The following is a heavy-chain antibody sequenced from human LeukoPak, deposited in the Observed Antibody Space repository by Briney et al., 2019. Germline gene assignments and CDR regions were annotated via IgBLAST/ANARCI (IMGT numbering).Heavy chain of an antibody. CDR1: GGSIGSYY. J-gene: IGHJ4*02. CDR3: ARRGDGYNYYFDY. V-gene: IGHV4-59*08. CDR2: IYYSGST. D-gene: IGHD5-24*01. Sequence: SETLSLTCTVSGGSIGSYYWSWIRQPPGKGLEWIGYIYYSGSTNYNPSLKSRVTISVDTSKNQFSLKLSSVTAADTAVYYCARRGDGYNYYFDYWGQGTLVTVSS.